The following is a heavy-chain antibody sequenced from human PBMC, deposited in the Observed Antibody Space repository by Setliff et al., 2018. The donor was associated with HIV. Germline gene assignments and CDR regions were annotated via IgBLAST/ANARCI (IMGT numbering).Heavy chain of an antibody. CDR2: MFYSGST. Sequence: LSLTCTVSGGSISSYYWNWIRRPPGKGLEWIGNMFYSGSTNYNPSLKSRVTMSVDTSNNQFSLKLSSVTAADTAVYHCARSYCSSTSCSYYFDYWGQGTLVTVSS. CDR3: ARSYCSSTSCSYYFDY. J-gene: IGHJ4*02. V-gene: IGHV4-59*01. D-gene: IGHD2-2*01. CDR1: GGSISSYY.